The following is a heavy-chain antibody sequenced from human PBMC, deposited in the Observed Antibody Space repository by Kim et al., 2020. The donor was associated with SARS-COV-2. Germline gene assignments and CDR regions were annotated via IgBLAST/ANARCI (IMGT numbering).Heavy chain of an antibody. CDR3: ATESGYEGGHEAFDL. J-gene: IGHJ3*01. CDR2: FDVEEDET. CDR1: VYTLNEVS. D-gene: IGHD2-2*01. Sequence: ASVKVSCKVSVYTLNEVSIHWVRQAPGQGLEGMGGFDVEEDETFYEQNFQGRVTMIEGTMADPAYMELRNLRSEDTAVYYCATESGYEGGHEAFDLWGQWSMVSVSS. V-gene: IGHV1-24*01.